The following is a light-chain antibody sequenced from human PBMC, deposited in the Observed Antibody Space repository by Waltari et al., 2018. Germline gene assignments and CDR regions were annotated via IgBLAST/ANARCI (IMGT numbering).Light chain of an antibody. J-gene: IGLJ3*02. CDR2: DDN. CDR1: SSDVGNYNL. CDR3: CSYAGSYTWV. Sequence: QSALTQPASVSGSPGQSITISCTGTSSDVGNYNLVSWYQQYPGKAPKVMIYDDNSRPSGVSDRFSGYKSGNTASLTISGVQAEDEADYYCCSYAGSYTWVFGGGTKLTVL. V-gene: IGLV2-23*01.